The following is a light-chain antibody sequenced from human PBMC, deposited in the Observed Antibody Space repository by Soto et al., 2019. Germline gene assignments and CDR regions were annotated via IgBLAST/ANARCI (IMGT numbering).Light chain of an antibody. Sequence: EIVLTQSPGTLSLSPGERATLSCRASQSVTSSYLAWYQQKPGQAPRLLIYGASNRVTGTPDRFSGSGSGTDFTLTISRLEPEDFAVYYCQQYGSSPPLSFGGGTKVEIK. CDR2: GAS. J-gene: IGKJ4*01. CDR1: QSVTSSY. CDR3: QQYGSSPPLS. V-gene: IGKV3-20*01.